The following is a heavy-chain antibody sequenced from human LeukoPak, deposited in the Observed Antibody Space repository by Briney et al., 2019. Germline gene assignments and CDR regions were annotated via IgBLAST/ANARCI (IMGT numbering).Heavy chain of an antibody. Sequence: PGGALRLSCAASGFTFSSYSMNWVRQAPGGGREGGAQIKDDGTAQYYLDSVKGRFTVSRDNAKSTLALQMTGLRVDDTAVYFCAKEDCHATSCTDRTDRNAVDVWGRGTLVTVSS. J-gene: IGHJ3*01. CDR3: AKEDCHATSCTDRTDRNAVDV. CDR2: IKDDGTAQ. CDR1: GFTFSSYS. V-gene: IGHV3-7*01. D-gene: IGHD1-14*01.